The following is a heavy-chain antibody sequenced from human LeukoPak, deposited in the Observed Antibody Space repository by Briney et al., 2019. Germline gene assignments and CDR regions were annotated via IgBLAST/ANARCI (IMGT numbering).Heavy chain of an antibody. CDR1: GGSISSSSYY. CDR3: ARGIVGFDY. CDR2: IYYSGST. Sequence: KASETLSLTCTVSGGSISSSSYYWGWIRQPPGKGLEWIGSIYYSGSTYYNPSLKSRVTISVDTSKNQFSLKLSSVTAADTAVYYCARGIVGFDYWGQGTLVTVFS. V-gene: IGHV4-39*01. D-gene: IGHD3-22*01. J-gene: IGHJ4*02.